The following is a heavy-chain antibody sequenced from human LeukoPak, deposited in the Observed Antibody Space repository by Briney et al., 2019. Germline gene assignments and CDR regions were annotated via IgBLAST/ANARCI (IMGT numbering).Heavy chain of an antibody. V-gene: IGHV3-7*01. CDR3: ARDQDYRISDYWYDAFDI. CDR1: GFTFSSYW. CDR2: VNGDGSVK. J-gene: IGHJ3*02. D-gene: IGHD3-22*01. Sequence: GGSLRLSCAASGFTFSSYWMTWVRQAPGRGLEWVAYVNGDGSVKYYVDSVRGRFTISRDNAKNSLYLQMNSLRAEDTALYYCARDQDYRISDYWYDAFDIWGRGTMVTVSS.